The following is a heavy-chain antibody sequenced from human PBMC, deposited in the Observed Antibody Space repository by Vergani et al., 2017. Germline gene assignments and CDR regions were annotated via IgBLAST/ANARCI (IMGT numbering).Heavy chain of an antibody. Sequence: EVGLVQSGPEMRKPGESLKISCKGSEYSFGNYWIGWVRQMPGKGLELMGIIYPADSDTRYSPSFQGQVTISADKSISTSFLQWDSLKASATALYYWARHTTYTDSWGQGPLVTVSS. D-gene: IGHD1-1*01. J-gene: IGHJ4*02. CDR2: IYPADSDT. V-gene: IGHV5-51*01. CDR3: ARHTTYTDS. CDR1: EYSFGNYW.